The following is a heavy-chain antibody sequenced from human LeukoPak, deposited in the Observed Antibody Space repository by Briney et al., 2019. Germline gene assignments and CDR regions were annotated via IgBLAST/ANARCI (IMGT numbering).Heavy chain of an antibody. V-gene: IGHV3-30-3*01. CDR1: GFTFSTYA. CDR2: ISHDESNK. J-gene: IGHJ6*02. D-gene: IGHD3-16*01. Sequence: GGSLRLSCAASGFTFSTYAMHWVRQAPGKGLEWVAVISHDESNKYYADSVKGRFTISRDNSRNTVYLQMNSLRAGDTAVFYCARGFGGTGFHYKRYYGMDAWGQGATVTVSS. CDR3: ARGFGGTGFHYKRYYGMDA.